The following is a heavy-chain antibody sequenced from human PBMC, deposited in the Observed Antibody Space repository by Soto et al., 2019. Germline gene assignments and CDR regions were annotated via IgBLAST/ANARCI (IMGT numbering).Heavy chain of an antibody. D-gene: IGHD5-12*01. CDR2: MYYSGST. V-gene: IGHV4-30-4*01. CDR3: ARWLGYGPHFDY. J-gene: IGHJ4*02. Sequence: QVQLQESGPGLVKPSQTLSLTCTVSGGSISSGDYYWSWIRQPPGKGLEWIGYMYYSGSTYYNPSRKSRVTISVATSKNQFSLKLSSVTAADTAVYYCARWLGYGPHFDYWGQGTLVTVSS. CDR1: GGSISSGDYY.